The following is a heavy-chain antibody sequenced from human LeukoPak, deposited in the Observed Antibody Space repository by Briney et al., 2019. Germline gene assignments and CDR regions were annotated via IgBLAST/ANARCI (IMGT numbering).Heavy chain of an antibody. V-gene: IGHV4-4*07. CDR2: IYTSGST. D-gene: IGHD3-3*01. Sequence: SSETLSLTCTVSGGSISSYYWSWIRQPAGKGLEWIGRIYTSGSTNYNPSLKSRVTMSVDTSKNQFSLKLSSVTAADTAVYYCARVTTIFGVPPYYYYYMDVWGKGTTVTVSS. J-gene: IGHJ6*03. CDR1: GGSISSYY. CDR3: ARVTTIFGVPPYYYYYMDV.